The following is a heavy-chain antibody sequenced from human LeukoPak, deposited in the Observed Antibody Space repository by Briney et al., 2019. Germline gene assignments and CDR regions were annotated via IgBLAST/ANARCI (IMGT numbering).Heavy chain of an antibody. V-gene: IGHV3-7*01. CDR3: ARVGPIVVVVTATHDYYYGMDV. CDR2: IKQDGGEK. D-gene: IGHD2-15*01. J-gene: IGHJ6*02. Sequence: GGSLRLSCAASGFTFSSAWMSWVRQAPGKGLEWVGNIKQDGGEKYSVDSVKGRFTISRDNAKNSLYLQMNSLRAEDTAVYCCARVGPIVVVVTATHDYYYGMDVWGQGTTVTVSS. CDR1: GFTFSSAW.